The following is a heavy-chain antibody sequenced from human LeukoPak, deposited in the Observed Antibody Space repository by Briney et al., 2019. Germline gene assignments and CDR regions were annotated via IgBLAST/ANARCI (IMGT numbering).Heavy chain of an antibody. CDR2: ISAYNGNT. V-gene: IGHV1-18*01. CDR1: GYTFTSYG. CDR3: ARPTIGCSGGSCYPYYYYGMDV. Sequence: ASVKVSCKAFGYTFTSYGISWVRQAPGQGLEWMGWISAYNGNTNYAQKLQGRVTMTTDTSTSTAYMELRSLRSDDTAVYYCARPTIGCSGGSCYPYYYYGMDVWGQGTTVTVSS. J-gene: IGHJ6*02. D-gene: IGHD2-15*01.